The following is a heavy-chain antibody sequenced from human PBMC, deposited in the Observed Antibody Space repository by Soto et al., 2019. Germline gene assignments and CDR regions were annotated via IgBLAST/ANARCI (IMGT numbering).Heavy chain of an antibody. CDR1: GGSMYNYY. Sequence: QVQLQESGPGLVKPSETVSLTCIVSGGSMYNYYWSWIRQPPGKGLEWIGSIYDTGSTNYNASLKSRVTISVETAKNPFFLNLDSVTAADTAVYYCARDGCYYDSSGYPYYYGMDVWGQGTTVTVSS. V-gene: IGHV4-59*01. CDR3: ARDGCYYDSSGYPYYYGMDV. J-gene: IGHJ6*02. CDR2: IYDTGST. D-gene: IGHD3-22*01.